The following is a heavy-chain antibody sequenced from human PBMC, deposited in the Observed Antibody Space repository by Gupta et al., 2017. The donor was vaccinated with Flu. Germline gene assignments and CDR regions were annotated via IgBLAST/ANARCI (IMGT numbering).Heavy chain of an antibody. D-gene: IGHD3-22*01. CDR1: GGSIRSSSYY. CDR2: IYYSGST. V-gene: IGHV4-39*01. Sequence: QLQLQESGPGLVKPSETLSLTCTVSGGSIRSSSYYSGWIRQPPGKGLEWIGSIYYSGSTYYNPSLKSRVTISVETSKNQFSLKLSSVTAADTAVYYCASQLSDYYDSSGSNDYWGQGTLVTVSS. J-gene: IGHJ4*02. CDR3: ASQLSDYYDSSGSNDY.